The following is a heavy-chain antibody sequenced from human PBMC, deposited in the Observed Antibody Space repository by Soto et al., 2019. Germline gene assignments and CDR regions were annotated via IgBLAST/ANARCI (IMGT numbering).Heavy chain of an antibody. Sequence: SVKVSCKASGGTFSSYAISWVRQAPGQGLEWMGGIIPIFGTANYAQKFQGRVTITADESTSTAYMELSSLRSEDTAVYYCAHLSGEVPGFDYWGQGTLVTVSS. CDR3: AHLSGEVPGFDY. V-gene: IGHV1-69*13. J-gene: IGHJ4*02. D-gene: IGHD3-16*01. CDR1: GGTFSSYA. CDR2: IIPIFGTA.